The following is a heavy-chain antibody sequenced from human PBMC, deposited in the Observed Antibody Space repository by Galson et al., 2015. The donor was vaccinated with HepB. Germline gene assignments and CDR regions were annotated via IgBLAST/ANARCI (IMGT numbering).Heavy chain of an antibody. Sequence: LSLTCAVYGGSFSAYYWSWIRQTPGKGLEWIGEINHGGSTNYNPSLKSRVTTSVDTSKNQNSLKLSSVTAADTAVYYCARGGRETSATRFNNYYYMDVWGKGTTVTVSS. CDR3: ARGGRETSATRFNNYYYMDV. J-gene: IGHJ6*03. D-gene: IGHD2-15*01. CDR2: INHGGST. V-gene: IGHV4-34*01. CDR1: GGSFSAYY.